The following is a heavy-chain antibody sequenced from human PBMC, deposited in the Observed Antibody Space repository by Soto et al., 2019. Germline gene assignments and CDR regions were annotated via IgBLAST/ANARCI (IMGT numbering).Heavy chain of an antibody. CDR2: IKQDGSEK. J-gene: IGHJ6*02. Sequence: GGSLRLSCAASGFTFSSYWMSWVRQAPGKGLEWVANIKQDGSEKYYVDSVKGRFTISRDNAKNSLYLQMNSLRAEDTAVYYCARDGEMATIAGYYYGMDVWGQGTTVTVS. D-gene: IGHD5-12*01. CDR3: ARDGEMATIAGYYYGMDV. V-gene: IGHV3-7*03. CDR1: GFTFSSYW.